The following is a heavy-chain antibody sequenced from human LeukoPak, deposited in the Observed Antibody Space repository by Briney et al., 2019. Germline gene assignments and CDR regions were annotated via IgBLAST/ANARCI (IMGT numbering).Heavy chain of an antibody. J-gene: IGHJ6*03. Sequence: PSETLSLTCTVSGGSISSSSYYWGWIRQPPGKGLEWIGSIYYSGSTYYNPSLKSRVTISVDTSKNQFSLKLSSVTAADTAVYYCALHITMIVVAKLGYMDVWGKGTTVTISS. CDR2: IYYSGST. CDR1: GGSISSSSYY. CDR3: ALHITMIVVAKLGYMDV. V-gene: IGHV4-39*01. D-gene: IGHD3-22*01.